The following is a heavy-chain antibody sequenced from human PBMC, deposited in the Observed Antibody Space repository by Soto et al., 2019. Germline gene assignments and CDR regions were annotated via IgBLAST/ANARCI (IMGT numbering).Heavy chain of an antibody. CDR2: ITYTGVST. V-gene: IGHV3-23*01. D-gene: IGHD3-10*01. CDR3: ANAFSIMVPYGMDV. J-gene: IGHJ6*02. Sequence: GGSMRLSCAASEFSFDDYAVNWVRQAPGKGLEWVSSITYTGVSTYYVDSVKGRFTISRDNSKNTLYLQMNSLRVEDTALYYCANAFSIMVPYGMDVWGQGTTVTVSS. CDR1: EFSFDDYA.